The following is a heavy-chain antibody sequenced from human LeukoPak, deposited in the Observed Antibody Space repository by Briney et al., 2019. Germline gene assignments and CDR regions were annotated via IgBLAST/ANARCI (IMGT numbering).Heavy chain of an antibody. D-gene: IGHD3-22*01. V-gene: IGHV3-23*01. Sequence: PGGSLRLSCAASGFTFSSYAMSWVRQAPGKGLEWVSAISGSGGSTYYADSVKGRFTISRDNSKNTLYLQMNSLRAEDTAVYYCAKGAFSEEYYYDSSGYYSPSDYWGQGTLVTVSS. CDR2: ISGSGGST. CDR3: AKGAFSEEYYYDSSGYYSPSDY. J-gene: IGHJ4*02. CDR1: GFTFSSYA.